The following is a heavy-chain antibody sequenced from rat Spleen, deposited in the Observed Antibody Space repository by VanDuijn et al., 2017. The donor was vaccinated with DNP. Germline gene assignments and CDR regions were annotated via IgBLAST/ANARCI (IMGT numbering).Heavy chain of an antibody. D-gene: IGHD1-6*01. J-gene: IGHJ2*01. Sequence: EVKLVESGGGLVQPGSSLKLSCAASGFNFNDYWMGWVRQAPGKGLEWIGQINKDSSTISYSPSLKDKLTISRDSAQNTLYLQMSKLGSEDTAIYYCTTKDYYYVGYFDYWGQGVMVTVSS. V-gene: IGHV4-2*01. CDR1: GFNFNDYW. CDR2: INKDSSTI. CDR3: TTKDYYYVGYFDY.